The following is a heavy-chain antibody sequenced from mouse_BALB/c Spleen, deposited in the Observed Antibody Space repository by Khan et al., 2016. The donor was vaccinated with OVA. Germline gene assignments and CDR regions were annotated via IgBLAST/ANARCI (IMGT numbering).Heavy chain of an antibody. J-gene: IGHJ2*01. V-gene: IGHV3-2*02. Sequence: EVELVESGPGLVKPSQSLSLTCTVTGYSITSGYAWNWIRQFPGNKLEWMGYISYSGVTSYTPSLKSRISITRHTSKNQFFLQLNSVTTEDTATYYCARGNSCGYYFDYWGQGTTLTVSS. CDR1: GYSITSGYA. CDR2: ISYSGVT. CDR3: ARGNSCGYYFDY.